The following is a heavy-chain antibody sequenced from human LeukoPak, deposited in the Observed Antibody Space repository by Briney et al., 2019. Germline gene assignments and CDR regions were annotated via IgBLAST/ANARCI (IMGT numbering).Heavy chain of an antibody. V-gene: IGHV6-1*01. CDR3: ARARLHHNYGSGTSFDY. Sequence: SQTLSLTCAIFGDSVSSNTAAWNWIRQSPSRGLEWLGRTYYRSTLYNDYAVSVRTRITINPDTSKNQFSLQLTSVTPEDTAVYYCARARLHHNYGSGTSFDYWGQGTLVTVSS. CDR1: GDSVSSNTAA. CDR2: TYYRSTLYN. D-gene: IGHD3-10*01. J-gene: IGHJ4*02.